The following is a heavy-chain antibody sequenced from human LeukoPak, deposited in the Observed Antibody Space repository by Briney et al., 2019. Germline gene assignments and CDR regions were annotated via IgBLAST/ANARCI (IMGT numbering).Heavy chain of an antibody. CDR3: ARGYCSGGSCYTYYYGMDV. D-gene: IGHD2-15*01. CDR2: IKQDGSEK. Sequence: GSLRLSCATSGFTFSNYWMSWVRQAPGKGLEWVANIKQDGSEKCYVDSVKGRFTTSRDNAKNSLHLQMNSLRAEDTAVYYCARGYCSGGSCYTYYYGMDVWGQGTTVTVSS. CDR1: GFTFSNYW. J-gene: IGHJ6*02. V-gene: IGHV3-7*05.